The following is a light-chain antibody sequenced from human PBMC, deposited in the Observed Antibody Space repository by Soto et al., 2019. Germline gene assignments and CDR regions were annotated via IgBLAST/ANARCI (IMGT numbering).Light chain of an antibody. Sequence: DIVMTQSPLSLPVTPGEPASISCRSSQSLLHSNGYNYLDWYLQKPGQSPQLLIYLGSNRASGGPDRFSGGGSGTDFTLKISRVEAEEVGVYYCMKALQTPYTFGQGTKLEIK. J-gene: IGKJ2*01. CDR3: MKALQTPYT. V-gene: IGKV2-28*01. CDR1: QSLLHSNGYNY. CDR2: LGS.